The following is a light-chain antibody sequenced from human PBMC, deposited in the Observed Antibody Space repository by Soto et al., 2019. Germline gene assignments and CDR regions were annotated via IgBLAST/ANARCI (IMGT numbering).Light chain of an antibody. J-gene: IGLJ7*01. CDR1: SSDVGGYDF. Sequence: QSALTQPPSASGSPGQSVTISCTGTSSDVGGYDFVSWYQQHPGKAPKLIIYEVTNRPSGISNRFSGSKSGDTASLTISGLQAEDEADYYCYSYRSGSAHVFGTGTQLTVL. CDR3: YSYRSGSAHV. V-gene: IGLV2-14*01. CDR2: EVT.